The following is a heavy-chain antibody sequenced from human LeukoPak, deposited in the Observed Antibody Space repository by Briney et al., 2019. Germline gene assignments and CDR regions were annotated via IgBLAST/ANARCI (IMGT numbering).Heavy chain of an antibody. V-gene: IGHV4-4*07. J-gene: IGHJ4*02. Sequence: SETLSLTCTVSGGSISSYYWSWIRQPAGKGLEWIGRIYTSGSTNYNPSLKSRVTISVDTSKNQFSLKLSSVTAADTAVYYCARHGASMNYFDYWGQGTLVTVSS. D-gene: IGHD3-16*01. CDR1: GGSISSYY. CDR3: ARHGASMNYFDY. CDR2: IYTSGST.